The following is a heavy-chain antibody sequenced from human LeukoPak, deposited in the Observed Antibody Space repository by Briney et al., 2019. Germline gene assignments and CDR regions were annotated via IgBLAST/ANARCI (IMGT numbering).Heavy chain of an antibody. D-gene: IGHD2-15*01. CDR1: GFTLSQYA. Sequence: GGSLRLSCAASGFTLSQYAMHWVRQAPGKGLEWVEAIWYDGSNDYYADSVKGRFTISRDNSKNTLSLQMNSLRAEDTAVYYCAREADCSGGSCYRGAFDIWGQGTMVTVSS. J-gene: IGHJ3*02. CDR3: AREADCSGGSCYRGAFDI. V-gene: IGHV3-33*01. CDR2: IWYDGSND.